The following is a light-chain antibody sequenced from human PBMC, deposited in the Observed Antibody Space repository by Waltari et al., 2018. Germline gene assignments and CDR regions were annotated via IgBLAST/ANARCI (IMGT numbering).Light chain of an antibody. CDR2: GSN. CDR1: FPNIGTSYD. V-gene: IGLV1-40*01. CDR3: QSYDNSLNAVI. J-gene: IGLJ2*01. Sequence: QSVLTQPPSVSGAPGQRVTISCIGSFPNIGTSYDVTWYRQVPGTAPKLPLYGSNNWPSGVPDRVSGAKSGTSASLAITGLQAEDEADYFCQSYDNSLNAVIFGGGTKLTVL.